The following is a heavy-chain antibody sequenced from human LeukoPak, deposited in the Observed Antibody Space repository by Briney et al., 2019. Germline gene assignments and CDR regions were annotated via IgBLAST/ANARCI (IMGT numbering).Heavy chain of an antibody. D-gene: IGHD3-10*01. V-gene: IGHV2-5*02. CDR3: AHRPQPPRGSGSYYSWFDP. Sequence: SGPTLVNPTQTLTLTCTFSGFSLSTSGVGVGWIRQPPGKALEWLALIYWDDDKCYSPSLKSRLTITKDTSKNQVVLTMTNMDPVDTATYYCAHRPQPPRGSGSYYSWFDPWGQGTLVTVSS. CDR2: IYWDDDK. J-gene: IGHJ5*02. CDR1: GFSLSTSGVG.